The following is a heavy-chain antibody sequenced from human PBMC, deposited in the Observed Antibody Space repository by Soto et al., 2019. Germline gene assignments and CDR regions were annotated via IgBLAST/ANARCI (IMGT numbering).Heavy chain of an antibody. CDR3: ARSGTAYSHYYFDF. J-gene: IGHJ4*02. CDR2: TSYSGSA. V-gene: IGHV4-61*08. Sequence: SETLSLTCSVSGGSVSSGGYFWSWVRQPPGKELEWIGYTSYSGSANQNPSLKSRVTMSVDTSNNQFSLRLTSVTAADTAVYYCARSGTAYSHYYFDFWGQGALVTVSS. CDR1: GGSVSSGGYF. D-gene: IGHD3-9*01.